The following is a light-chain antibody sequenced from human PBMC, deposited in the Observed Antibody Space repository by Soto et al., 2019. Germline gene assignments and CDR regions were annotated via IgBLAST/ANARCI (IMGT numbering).Light chain of an antibody. CDR2: GAS. J-gene: IGKJ3*01. CDR1: ESIYINS. V-gene: IGKV3-20*01. CDR3: QPYCSSPFS. Sequence: ELVLTQSPGTLSLSPGESATLSCKASESIYINSFAWYYQKPGQPPRLLIYGASTRATGIPDRFSGSGSGTDFVLSIDGLEVEDSRIAECQPYCSSPFSIGPGTRVDVK.